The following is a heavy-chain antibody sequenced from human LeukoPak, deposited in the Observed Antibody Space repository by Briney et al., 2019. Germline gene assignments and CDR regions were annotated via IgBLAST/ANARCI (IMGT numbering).Heavy chain of an antibody. CDR2: ISYDGSNK. CDR1: GFTFSSYG. D-gene: IGHD4-23*01. V-gene: IGHV3-30*18. CDR3: ANDRTYGGNSQMGVDY. J-gene: IGHJ4*02. Sequence: GGSLRLSCAASGFTFSSYGMHWVRQAPGKGLEWVAVISYDGSNKYYADSVKGRFTISRDNSKNTLYLQMNSLRAEDTAVYYCANDRTYGGNSQMGVDYWGQGTLVTVSS.